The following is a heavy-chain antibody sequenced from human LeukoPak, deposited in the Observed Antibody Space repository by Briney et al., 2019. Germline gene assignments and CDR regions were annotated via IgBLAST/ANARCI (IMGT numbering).Heavy chain of an antibody. V-gene: IGHV4-39*07. CDR3: ASTNYDLLNWFDP. CDR1: GGSISSSSYY. Sequence: SETLSLTCTVSGGSISSSSYYWSWIRQPPGKGLEWIGEINHSGSTNYNPSLKSRVTISVDTSKNQFSLKLSSVTAADTAVYYCASTNYDLLNWFDPWGQGTLVTVSS. D-gene: IGHD3-3*01. CDR2: INHSGST. J-gene: IGHJ5*02.